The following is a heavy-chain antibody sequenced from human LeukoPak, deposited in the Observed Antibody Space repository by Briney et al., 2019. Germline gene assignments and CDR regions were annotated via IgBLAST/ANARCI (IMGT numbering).Heavy chain of an antibody. J-gene: IGHJ4*02. D-gene: IGHD3-3*01. CDR3: ARDRAPYDFWSGYYRVAGGYFDY. Sequence: SETLSLTCAVYGGSFSGYYWSWIRQPPGKGLEWSGEINHSGSTNYNPSLKSRVTISVDTSKNQFSLKLSSVTAADTAVYYCARDRAPYDFWSGYYRVAGGYFDYWGQGTLVTVSS. V-gene: IGHV4-34*01. CDR2: INHSGST. CDR1: GGSFSGYY.